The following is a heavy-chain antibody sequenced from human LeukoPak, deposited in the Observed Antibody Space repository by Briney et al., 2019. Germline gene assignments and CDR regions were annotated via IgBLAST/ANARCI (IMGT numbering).Heavy chain of an antibody. CDR1: RFTFTNYS. Sequence: GGSLRLSCAASRFTFTNYSMHWVRQAPGKGLEWVSVISFDGSSKYYADSVKGRFTVSRDNSKDTVYLIMNSLRGDDTAVYHCARERGRFGSSPYFDYWGQGTLVTVSS. J-gene: IGHJ4*02. CDR3: ARERGRFGSSPYFDY. CDR2: ISFDGSSK. D-gene: IGHD3-10*01. V-gene: IGHV3-30-3*01.